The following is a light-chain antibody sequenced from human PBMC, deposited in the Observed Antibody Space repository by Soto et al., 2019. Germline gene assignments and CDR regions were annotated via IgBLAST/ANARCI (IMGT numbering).Light chain of an antibody. CDR3: ETWDSNTRV. Sequence: QLVLTQSSSASASLGSSVKLTCTLSSGHSSYVIAWHQQQPGKAPRYLVKVESSGSYNKGSGIPDRFSGSISGADRYLTISNLQSEDEADYYCETWDSNTRVFGGGPTLTVL. V-gene: IGLV4-60*03. CDR1: SGHSSYV. CDR2: VESSGSY. J-gene: IGLJ3*02.